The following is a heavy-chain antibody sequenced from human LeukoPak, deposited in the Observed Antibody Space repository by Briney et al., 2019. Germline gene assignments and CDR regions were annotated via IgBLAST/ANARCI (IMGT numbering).Heavy chain of an antibody. CDR1: GFTFCSYA. V-gene: IGHV3-23*01. Sequence: GGSLRLSCAASGFTFCSYAVSWVRQAPGKGLEWVSSISGSGGSTYSADSVKGRFTISRDNSKNTLYLQMNNLRAEDTALYYCAKDRSCTNDICHGDFDYWGQGTLVTVSS. J-gene: IGHJ4*02. CDR3: AKDRSCTNDICHGDFDY. D-gene: IGHD2-8*01. CDR2: ISGSGGST.